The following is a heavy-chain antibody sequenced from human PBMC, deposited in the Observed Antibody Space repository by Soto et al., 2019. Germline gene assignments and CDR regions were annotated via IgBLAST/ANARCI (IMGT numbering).Heavy chain of an antibody. V-gene: IGHV3-21*01. CDR2: ISSSSSYI. CDR3: ARDREVRGVTSSDGIDV. CDR1: GFTFSSYS. J-gene: IGHJ6*02. D-gene: IGHD3-10*01. Sequence: EVQLVESGGGLVKPGGSLRLSCAASGFTFSSYSMNWVRQAPGKGLEWVSSISSSSSYIYYADSVKGRFTISRDNAKNSLYLQMKGLRAEDTAVYYCARDREVRGVTSSDGIDVWGQGTTVTVSS.